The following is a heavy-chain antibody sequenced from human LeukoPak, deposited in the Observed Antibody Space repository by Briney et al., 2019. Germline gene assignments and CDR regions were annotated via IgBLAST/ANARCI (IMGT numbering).Heavy chain of an antibody. D-gene: IGHD3-10*01. CDR3: ARVKFGELFTDY. CDR2: ISYDGSNK. V-gene: IGHV3-30-3*01. J-gene: IGHJ4*02. Sequence: PGGSLRLSCAASGFTFSSYAMHWVRQAPGKGLEWVAVISYDGSNKYYADSVKGRFTISRDNSKNTLYLQMNSLRAEVTAVYYCARVKFGELFTDYWGQGTLVTVSS. CDR1: GFTFSSYA.